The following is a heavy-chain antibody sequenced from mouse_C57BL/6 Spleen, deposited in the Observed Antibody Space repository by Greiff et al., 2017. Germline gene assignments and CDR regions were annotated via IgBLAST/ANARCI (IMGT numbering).Heavy chain of an antibody. Sequence: QVQLQQPGAELVKPGASVKLSCKASGYTFTSYWMQWVKQRPGQGLEWIGEIDPSDSYTNYNQKFKGKATLTVDTSSSTAYMQLSSLTSEDSAVYYCARRDPEGYWGQGTTLTVSS. J-gene: IGHJ2*01. D-gene: IGHD3-3*01. V-gene: IGHV1-50*01. CDR2: IDPSDSYT. CDR3: ARRDPEGY. CDR1: GYTFTSYW.